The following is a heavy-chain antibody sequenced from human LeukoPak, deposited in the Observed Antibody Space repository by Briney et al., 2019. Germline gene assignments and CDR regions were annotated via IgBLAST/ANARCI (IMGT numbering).Heavy chain of an antibody. Sequence: PGGSLRLSCAASGFTFSSYAMSWVRQAPGKGLEWVSAISGSGGSTYYADSVKGRFTISRDNSKNTLYLQMNSLRAEDTAVYYCAREHSSSWYGNWFDPWGQGTLVTVSS. J-gene: IGHJ5*02. CDR2: ISGSGGST. CDR1: GFTFSSYA. D-gene: IGHD6-13*01. CDR3: AREHSSSWYGNWFDP. V-gene: IGHV3-23*01.